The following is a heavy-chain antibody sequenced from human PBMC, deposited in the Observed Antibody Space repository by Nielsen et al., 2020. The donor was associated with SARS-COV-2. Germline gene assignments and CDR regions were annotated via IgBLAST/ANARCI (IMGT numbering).Heavy chain of an antibody. Sequence: SETLSLTCTVSGGSISSYYWSWIRQPPGKGLEWIGYIYYSGSTNYNPSLKSRVTISVDTSKNQFSLKLSSVTAADTAVYYCAREVAARRVGYYYYYGMDVWGQGTTVTVSS. CDR2: IYYSGST. D-gene: IGHD6-6*01. J-gene: IGHJ6*02. V-gene: IGHV4-59*13. CDR1: GGSISSYY. CDR3: AREVAARRVGYYYYYGMDV.